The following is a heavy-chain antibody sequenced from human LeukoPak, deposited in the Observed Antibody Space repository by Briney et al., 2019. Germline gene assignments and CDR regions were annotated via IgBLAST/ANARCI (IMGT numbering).Heavy chain of an antibody. CDR3: ARDHHVLRFSHGARGLDY. Sequence: SVKVSCKASGGTFSSYAISWVRQAPGQGLEWMGGIIPIFGTANYAQKFQGRVTITAEKSTSTAYMELSSLRSEDTAVYYCARDHHVLRFSHGARGLDYWGQGTLVTVSS. J-gene: IGHJ4*02. D-gene: IGHD3-3*01. CDR1: GGTFSSYA. CDR2: IIPIFGTA. V-gene: IGHV1-69*06.